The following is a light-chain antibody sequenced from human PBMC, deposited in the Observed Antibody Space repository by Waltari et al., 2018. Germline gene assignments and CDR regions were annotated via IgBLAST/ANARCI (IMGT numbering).Light chain of an antibody. Sequence: QSVLTQPPSVSEAPRQRVAISCSGSPSTLGSHAVNWYQHLPGKAPTLLIYFDDLLSSGVSDRFSGSKSGTSASLAISGLQSEDEADYYCAAWDDSLKGVVFGGGTKLTVL. V-gene: IGLV1-36*01. CDR1: PSTLGSHA. CDR3: AAWDDSLKGVV. CDR2: FDD. J-gene: IGLJ2*01.